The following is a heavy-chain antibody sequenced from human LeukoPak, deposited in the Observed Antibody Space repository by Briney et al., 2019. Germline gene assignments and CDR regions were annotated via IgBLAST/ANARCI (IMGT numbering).Heavy chain of an antibody. D-gene: IGHD3-10*01. CDR2: ISGSGGST. CDR3: AKDLHYGSGRPYYFDY. Sequence: PGGSLRLSCAASGFTFSSYAMSWVRQAPGKGLEWVSVISGSGGSTNYADSVKGRFTISRDNSKNTLYLQMNSLRAEDTAVYYCAKDLHYGSGRPYYFDYWGQGTLVTVSS. CDR1: GFTFSSYA. V-gene: IGHV3-23*01. J-gene: IGHJ4*02.